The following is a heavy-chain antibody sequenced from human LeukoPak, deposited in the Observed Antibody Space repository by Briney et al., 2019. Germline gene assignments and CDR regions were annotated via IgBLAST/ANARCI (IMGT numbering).Heavy chain of an antibody. J-gene: IGHJ4*02. CDR2: IYYSGST. CDR3: AGPTVTTPYFFDY. Sequence: SETLSLTCAVSGGSISSSSYYWGWIRQPPGKGLEWIGSIYYSGSTYYNPSLNSRVTISVDTSKNQFSLKLSSVTAADTAVYYCAGPTVTTPYFFDYWGQGTLVTVSS. D-gene: IGHD4-17*01. CDR1: GGSISSSSYY. V-gene: IGHV4-39*01.